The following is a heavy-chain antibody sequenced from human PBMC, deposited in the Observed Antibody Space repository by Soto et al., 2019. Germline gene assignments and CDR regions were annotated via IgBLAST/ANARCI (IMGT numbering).Heavy chain of an antibody. V-gene: IGHV1-2*02. CDR1: GYTFTGYY. CDR2: INPNSGGT. D-gene: IGHD4-17*01. J-gene: IGHJ4*02. Sequence: ASVKVSCKASGYTFTGYYMHWVRQAPGQGLEWMGWINPNSGGTNYAQKFQGRVTMTRDTSISTAYMELSRLRSDDTAVYYCARVNGSLAGDYPRQYLGQGTLVTVSS. CDR3: ARVNGSLAGDYPRQY.